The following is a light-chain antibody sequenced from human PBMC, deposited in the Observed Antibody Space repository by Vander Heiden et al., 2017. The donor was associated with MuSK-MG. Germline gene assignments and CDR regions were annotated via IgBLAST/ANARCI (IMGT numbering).Light chain of an antibody. CDR3: QAWNSSFWV. Sequence: SYELTQPPSVSVSPGQTASITCSGDKLGDKYACWYQQKPGQSPVLVIYQDSKRPSGIPECFSGSNSGTTATLTISGTQAVDDADYYCQAWNSSFWVFGGGTKLTVL. CDR1: KLGDKY. J-gene: IGLJ3*02. V-gene: IGLV3-1*01. CDR2: QDS.